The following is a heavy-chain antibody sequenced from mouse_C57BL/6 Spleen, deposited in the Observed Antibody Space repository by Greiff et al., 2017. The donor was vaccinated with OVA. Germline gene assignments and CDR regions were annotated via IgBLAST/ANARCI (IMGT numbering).Heavy chain of an antibody. V-gene: IGHV1-75*01. CDR2: IFPGSGST. J-gene: IGHJ2*01. CDR1: GYTFTDYY. Sequence: VQLQQSGPELVKPGASVKISCKASGYTFTDYYINWVKQRPGQGLEWIGWIFPGSGSTYYNEKFKGKATLTVDKSSSTAYMLLSSLTSEDSAVYFCAREAYSNYGGADYWGQGTTLTVSS. D-gene: IGHD2-5*01. CDR3: AREAYSNYGGADY.